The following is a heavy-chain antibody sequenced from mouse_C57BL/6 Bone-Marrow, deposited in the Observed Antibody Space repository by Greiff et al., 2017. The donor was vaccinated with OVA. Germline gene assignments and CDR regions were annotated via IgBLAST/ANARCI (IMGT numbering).Heavy chain of an antibody. J-gene: IGHJ3*01. CDR2: IRTKDNNHAT. Sequence: EVKVVESGGGLVQPGGSMKLSCAASGFTFSDAWMDWVRQSPEKGLEWVAEIRTKDNNHATNYAESVKGRFTISRDDSTSSVYLRMICLGAEDTGIYYCTSPSLWFAYWGKGTLVTVSA. CDR3: TSPSLWFAY. V-gene: IGHV6-6*01. CDR1: GFTFSDAW. D-gene: IGHD6-1*01.